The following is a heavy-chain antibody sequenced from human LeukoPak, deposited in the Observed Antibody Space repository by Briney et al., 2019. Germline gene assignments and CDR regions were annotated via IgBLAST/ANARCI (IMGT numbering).Heavy chain of an antibody. V-gene: IGHV4-4*02. D-gene: IGHD4-11*01. J-gene: IGHJ5*02. CDR2: IYHSGST. Sequence: SETLSLTCAVSGGSISSSNWWSWVRQPPGKGLEWIGEIYHSGSTNYNPSLKSRVTISVDKSKNQFSLKLSSVTAADTAVYYCARVYGNLPYWFDPWGQGTLVTVSS. CDR1: GGSISSSNW. CDR3: ARVYGNLPYWFDP.